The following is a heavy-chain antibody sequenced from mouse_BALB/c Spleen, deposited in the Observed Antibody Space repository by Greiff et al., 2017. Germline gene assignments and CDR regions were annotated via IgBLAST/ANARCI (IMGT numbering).Heavy chain of an antibody. Sequence: QVHVKQSGAELARPGASVKMSCKASGYTFTSYTMHWVKQRPGQGLEWIGYINPSSGYTNYNQKFKDKATLTADKSSSTAYMQLSSLTSEDSAVYYCARSLLRPGVFFDYWGQGTTLTVSS. CDR2: INPSSGYT. J-gene: IGHJ2*01. CDR1: GYTFTSYT. V-gene: IGHV1-4*01. D-gene: IGHD1-2*01. CDR3: ARSLLRPGVFFDY.